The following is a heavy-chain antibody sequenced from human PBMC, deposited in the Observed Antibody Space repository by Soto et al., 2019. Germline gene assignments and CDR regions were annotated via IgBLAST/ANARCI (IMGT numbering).Heavy chain of an antibody. Sequence: ASVKVSCKASGGTFSSYAISWVRQAPGQGLEWMGGIIPIFGTANYAQKFQGRVTITADESTSTAYMELSSLRSEDTAVYYCAREIFPHYYDSSGYGMDVWGQGTTVTVSS. V-gene: IGHV1-69*13. CDR3: AREIFPHYYDSSGYGMDV. CDR2: IIPIFGTA. CDR1: GGTFSSYA. J-gene: IGHJ6*02. D-gene: IGHD3-22*01.